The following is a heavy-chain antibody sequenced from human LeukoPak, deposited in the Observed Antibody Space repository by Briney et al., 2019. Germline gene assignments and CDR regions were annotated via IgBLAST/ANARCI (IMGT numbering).Heavy chain of an antibody. V-gene: IGHV4-31*03. J-gene: IGHJ4*02. CDR1: GVSISSTGFH. Sequence: SQTLSLTCTVSGVSISSTGFHWSWLRLQPGKGLEWIGYIYYTGTTQYNPSLKSRASISLDTSKNQFSLRLTSVTAADTARYYCARGGRGPFDYWGQGTLVTVSS. D-gene: IGHD3-16*01. CDR2: IYYTGTT. CDR3: ARGGRGPFDY.